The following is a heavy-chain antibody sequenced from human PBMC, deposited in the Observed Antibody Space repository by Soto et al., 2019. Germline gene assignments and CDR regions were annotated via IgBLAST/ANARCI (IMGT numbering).Heavy chain of an antibody. CDR1: GFTFSSYG. V-gene: IGHV3-30*18. Sequence: GGSLRLSCAASGFTFSSYGMHWVRQAPGKGLEWVAVISYDGSNKYYADSVKGRFTISRDNSKNTLHLQMNSLRAEDTAVYYCAKDQYGMDVWGQGTTVTVSS. J-gene: IGHJ6*02. CDR2: ISYDGSNK. CDR3: AKDQYGMDV.